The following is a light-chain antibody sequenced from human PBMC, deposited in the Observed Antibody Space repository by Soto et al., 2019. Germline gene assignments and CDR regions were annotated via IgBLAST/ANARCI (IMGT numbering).Light chain of an antibody. Sequence: DIVMTQSPLSLPVIPGEPASISCRSSQSLLYSNGYNYLGWYLQKPGQSQQPLIYLGSNRASGVPDRFSGSGSGTAFTLKISRVEAEDVGVYYCMQPLHTPPTFGQGTRLEIK. V-gene: IGKV2-28*01. CDR1: QSLLYSNGYNY. CDR3: MQPLHTPPT. J-gene: IGKJ5*01. CDR2: LGS.